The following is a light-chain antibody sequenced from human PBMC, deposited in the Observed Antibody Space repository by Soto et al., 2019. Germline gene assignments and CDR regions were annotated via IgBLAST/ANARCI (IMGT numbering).Light chain of an antibody. Sequence: DIQMTQSPSSLSASLGGRVTIASRASQGISNYLAWYQQKPGKVPKLLIYSASTLQSGVPSRFSGSGSETDFTLTISSLQPEDVGTYYCQKYNSAPLTFGGGTKVEI. CDR2: SAS. J-gene: IGKJ4*01. CDR1: QGISNY. V-gene: IGKV1-27*01. CDR3: QKYNSAPLT.